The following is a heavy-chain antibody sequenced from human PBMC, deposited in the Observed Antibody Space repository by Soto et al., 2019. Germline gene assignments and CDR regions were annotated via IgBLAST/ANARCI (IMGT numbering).Heavy chain of an antibody. CDR2: ISAYNGNT. V-gene: IGHV1-18*01. CDR1: GYTFTSYG. D-gene: IGHD6-19*01. J-gene: IGHJ4*02. Sequence: GASVKVSCKASGYTFTSYGISWVRQAPGQGLEWMGWISAYNGNTNYAQKLQGRVTMTTDTSTSTAYMELRSLRSDDTAVYYCARDSLPLYSSGWYYFDYWGQGTLVTVSS. CDR3: ARDSLPLYSSGWYYFDY.